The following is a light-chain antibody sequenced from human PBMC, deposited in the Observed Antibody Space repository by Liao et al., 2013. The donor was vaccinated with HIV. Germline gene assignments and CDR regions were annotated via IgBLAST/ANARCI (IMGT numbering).Light chain of an antibody. Sequence: SYVLTQPPSVSVAPGKAARITCGGNNIGSKSVHWYQQKPGQSPVLVIYQDSQRPSGIPERFSGSNSGNTATLTISGTQAVDEADYFCQAWDRSADVVFGGGTKLTVL. J-gene: IGLJ2*01. V-gene: IGLV3-21*01. CDR3: QAWDRSADVV. CDR2: QDS. CDR1: NIGSKS.